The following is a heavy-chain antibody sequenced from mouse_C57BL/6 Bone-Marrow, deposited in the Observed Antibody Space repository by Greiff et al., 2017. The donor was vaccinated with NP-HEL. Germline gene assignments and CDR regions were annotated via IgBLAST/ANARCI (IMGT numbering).Heavy chain of an antibody. J-gene: IGHJ3*01. V-gene: IGHV1-64*01. CDR3: YYDYGGGFAY. Sequence: VQLQQPGAELVKPGASVKLSCKASGYTFTSYWMHWVKQRPGQGLEWIGMIHPNSGSTNYNEKFKSKATLTVDKSSSTAYMQLSSLTSEDSAVYYCYYDYGGGFAYWGQGTLVTVSA. CDR2: IHPNSGST. CDR1: GYTFTSYW. D-gene: IGHD2-4*01.